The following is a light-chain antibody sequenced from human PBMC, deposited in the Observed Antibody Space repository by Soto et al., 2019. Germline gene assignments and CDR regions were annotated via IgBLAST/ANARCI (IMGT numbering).Light chain of an antibody. CDR3: QHYGSSLFT. V-gene: IGKV3-20*01. Sequence: EIVLTQSPGTLSLSPGERATPSCRASQSVTSTYLAWFQHKPGQAPRLLIYGTSNRATGIPDRFSGSGSGTDFTLTISRLEPEDFAVYYCQHYGSSLFTFGHGTRLEIK. J-gene: IGKJ5*01. CDR2: GTS. CDR1: QSVTSTY.